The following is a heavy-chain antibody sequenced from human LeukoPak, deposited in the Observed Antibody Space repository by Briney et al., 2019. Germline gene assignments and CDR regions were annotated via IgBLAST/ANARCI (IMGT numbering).Heavy chain of an antibody. Sequence: PGGSLRLSCAASGFTLSSYWMHWVRQAPGKGLVWVSRINSDGSSTTYADSVKGRFTISRDNAKNTLYLQMNSLGAEDTAVYYCVGAGSDYWGQGTLVTVSS. J-gene: IGHJ4*02. V-gene: IGHV3-74*01. CDR2: INSDGSST. CDR1: GFTLSSYW. D-gene: IGHD1-26*01. CDR3: VGAGSDY.